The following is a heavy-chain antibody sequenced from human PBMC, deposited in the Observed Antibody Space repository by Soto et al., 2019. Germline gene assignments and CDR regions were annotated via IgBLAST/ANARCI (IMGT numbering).Heavy chain of an antibody. CDR3: ARENVLRYFDWLPLNWFDP. D-gene: IGHD3-9*01. V-gene: IGHV1-18*01. CDR1: GYTFTSYG. CDR2: ISAYNGNT. Sequence: ASVKVSCKASGYTFTSYGISWVRQAPGQGLEWMGWISAYNGNTNYAQKLQGRVTMTTDTSTSTAYMELRSLRSDDTAVYYCARENVLRYFDWLPLNWFDPWGQGTLVTAPQ. J-gene: IGHJ5*02.